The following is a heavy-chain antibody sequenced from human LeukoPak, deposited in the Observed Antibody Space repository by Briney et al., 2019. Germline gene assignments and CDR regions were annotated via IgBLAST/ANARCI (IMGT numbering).Heavy chain of an antibody. CDR1: GYSISSGYY. J-gene: IGHJ4*02. Sequence: PSETLSLTCAVSGYSISSGYYWGWIRQPPGKGRGWIGSIYHSGSTYYNPSLKSRVTISVGTSKNQFSLKLSSVTAADTAVYYCARRNYGDPPWYWGQGTLVTVSS. D-gene: IGHD4-17*01. V-gene: IGHV4-38-2*01. CDR3: ARRNYGDPPWY. CDR2: IYHSGST.